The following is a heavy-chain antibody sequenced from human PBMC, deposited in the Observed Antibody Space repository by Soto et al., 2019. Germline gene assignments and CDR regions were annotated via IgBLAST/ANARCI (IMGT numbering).Heavy chain of an antibody. Sequence: EVQLVESGGGLVQPGGSLRLSCAASGFTVSSNFMSWVRQAPGKGLEWVSVIFTGGSTYYADSVKGRFTISRHSSMNTVSLQMDSLRAEDTAVYYCARERQSRGWLDAFDIWGQGTMVSVSS. CDR3: ARERQSRGWLDAFDI. CDR1: GFTVSSNF. J-gene: IGHJ3*02. CDR2: IFTGGST. V-gene: IGHV3-53*04. D-gene: IGHD6-19*01.